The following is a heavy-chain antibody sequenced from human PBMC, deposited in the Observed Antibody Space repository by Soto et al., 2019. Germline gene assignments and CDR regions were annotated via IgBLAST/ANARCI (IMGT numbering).Heavy chain of an antibody. CDR3: TTYSQYSSSWYWNY. J-gene: IGHJ4*02. CDR2: IKSKTDGGTT. Sequence: DVQLVESGGGLVKPGGSLRLSCAASGFTFSNAWMNWVRQAPGKGLEWVGRIKSKTDGGTTDYAAPVKGRFTISRDDSKNTLYLQMNSLKTEDTAVYYCTTYSQYSSSWYWNYWGQGTLVTVSS. V-gene: IGHV3-15*07. CDR1: GFTFSNAW. D-gene: IGHD6-13*01.